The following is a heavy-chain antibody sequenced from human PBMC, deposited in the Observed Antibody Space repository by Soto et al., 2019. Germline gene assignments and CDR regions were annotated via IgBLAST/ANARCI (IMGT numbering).Heavy chain of an antibody. D-gene: IGHD4-17*01. J-gene: IGHJ6*02. V-gene: IGHV1-69*13. CDR2: IIPIFGTA. CDR1: GGTFSSYA. CDR3: ARWGSTTTLHPVRYYYYYGMDV. Sequence: ASVKVSCKASGGTFSSYAISWVRQAPGQGLEWMGGIIPIFGTANYAQKFQGRVTITADESTSTAYMELSSLRSEDTAVYYCARWGSTTTLHPVRYYYYYGMDVWGQGTTVTVSS.